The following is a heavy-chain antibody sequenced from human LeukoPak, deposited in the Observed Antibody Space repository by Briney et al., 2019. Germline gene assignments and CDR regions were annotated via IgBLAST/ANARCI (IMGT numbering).Heavy chain of an antibody. V-gene: IGHV3-53*01. CDR2: IYSGGST. CDR1: GFTVSSNY. CDR3: ARSSEYSSGWSLFDY. Sequence: QPGGSLRLSCAASGFTVSSNYMSWVRQAPGKGLEWVSVIYSGGSTYYADSVKGRFTISRDNSKNTLYLQMNSLRAEDTAVYYCARSSEYSSGWSLFDYWGQGTLVTVSS. D-gene: IGHD6-19*01. J-gene: IGHJ4*02.